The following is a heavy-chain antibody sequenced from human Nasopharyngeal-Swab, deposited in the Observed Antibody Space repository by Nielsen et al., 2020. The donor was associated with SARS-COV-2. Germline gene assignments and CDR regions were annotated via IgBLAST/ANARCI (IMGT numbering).Heavy chain of an antibody. CDR1: GFTFSSYS. D-gene: IGHD6-13*01. J-gene: IGHJ4*02. Sequence: GESLKISCAASGFTFSSYSMHWVRQAPGKGLEWVAVISYDGSNKYYADSVKGRFTISRDNSKNTLYLQMNSLRAEDTAVYYCAKAGTAAGFDYWGQGTLVTVSS. CDR3: AKAGTAAGFDY. V-gene: IGHV3-30*18. CDR2: ISYDGSNK.